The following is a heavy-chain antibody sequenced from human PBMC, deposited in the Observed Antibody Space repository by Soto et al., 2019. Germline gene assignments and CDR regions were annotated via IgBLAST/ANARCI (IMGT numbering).Heavy chain of an antibody. V-gene: IGHV3-30*04. J-gene: IGHJ4*02. CDR3: ARSSVAGTWGYYYDY. Sequence: QVHLVESGGGVVQPGRSLRLSCAASGFIFTTYAMHWVRQAPGKGLEWVAVISYDGKYDYYADSVRGRFTISRDNSKNRLYLQMDSVRADDTALFYCARSSVAGTWGYYYDYWGQGALVTVSS. D-gene: IGHD6-19*01. CDR1: GFIFTTYA. CDR2: ISYDGKYD.